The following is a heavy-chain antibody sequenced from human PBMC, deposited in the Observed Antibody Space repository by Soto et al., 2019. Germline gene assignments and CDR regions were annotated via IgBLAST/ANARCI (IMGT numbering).Heavy chain of an antibody. D-gene: IGHD1-26*01. Sequence: QVQLQESGPGQVKPSQTLSLTCIVSGDSITSGGYYWSWIRQQPGKGLQWIGYIYYRGSTHYNPSLKSRVSISVDTSKNQFSLNLTSVTAADTAVYFCARETGFSGSWAPESWGQGTLVSVSS. J-gene: IGHJ5*02. CDR2: IYYRGST. CDR1: GDSITSGGYY. CDR3: ARETGFSGSWAPES. V-gene: IGHV4-31*03.